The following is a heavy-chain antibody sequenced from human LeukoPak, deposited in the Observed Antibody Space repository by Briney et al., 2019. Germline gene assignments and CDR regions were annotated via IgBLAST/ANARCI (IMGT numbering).Heavy chain of an antibody. V-gene: IGHV3-74*01. CDR2: MNTDGSRT. D-gene: IGHD2-8*02. CDR3: ASDFTGHDDF. CDR1: GFTLSSYW. J-gene: IGHJ4*02. Sequence: PGGSLRLSCAASGFTLSSYWRHWVRQAPGKGLVWVSRMNTDGSRTDYADSVKGRFTISRDNAKNTLYLQMNSLGAEGTAVYSCASDFTGHDDFWGQGTRVTVSS.